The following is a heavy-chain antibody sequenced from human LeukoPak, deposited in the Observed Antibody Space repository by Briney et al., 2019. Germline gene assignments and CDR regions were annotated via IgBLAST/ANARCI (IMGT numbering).Heavy chain of an antibody. V-gene: IGHV3-53*01. D-gene: IGHD3-10*01. CDR1: GFTVSTNY. CDR3: ARGHTGGWFGAS. J-gene: IGHJ5*02. Sequence: PGGSLRLSCAASGFTVSTNYMSWVRQAPGKGLEWVSLIYGGGSASYADSVKGRFTISRDNFKNTLYLQMNSLRAEDTAFYYCARGHTGGWFGASWGQGTLVTASS. CDR2: IYGGGSA.